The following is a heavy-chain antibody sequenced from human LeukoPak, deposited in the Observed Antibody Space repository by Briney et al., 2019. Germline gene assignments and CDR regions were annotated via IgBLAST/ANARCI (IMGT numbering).Heavy chain of an antibody. CDR3: ARGPYDSSAYFDY. D-gene: IGHD3-22*01. V-gene: IGHV1-2*02. Sequence: ASVKVSCKPSGYTFTGYYIHWVRQAPGQGLEWMGWINPDSGGTHYAQKFQGRVTMTRDTSISTAYMELSRLRSDDTAVYYCARGPYDSSAYFDYWGQGTLVTVSS. CDR2: INPDSGGT. CDR1: GYTFTGYY. J-gene: IGHJ4*02.